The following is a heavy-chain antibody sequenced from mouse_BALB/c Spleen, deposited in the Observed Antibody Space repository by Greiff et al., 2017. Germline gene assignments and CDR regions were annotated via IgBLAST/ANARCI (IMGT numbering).Heavy chain of an antibody. CDR3: ARGDTTVVEDFDV. V-gene: IGHV3-2*02. CDR2: ISYSGST. J-gene: IGHJ1*01. D-gene: IGHD1-1*01. Sequence: EVKLQESGPGLVKPSQSLSLTCTVTGYSITSDYAWNWIRQFPGNKLEWMGYISYSGSTSYNPSLKSRISITRDTSKNQFFLQLNSVTTEDTATYYCARGDTTVVEDFDVWGAGTTVTVSS. CDR1: GYSITSDYA.